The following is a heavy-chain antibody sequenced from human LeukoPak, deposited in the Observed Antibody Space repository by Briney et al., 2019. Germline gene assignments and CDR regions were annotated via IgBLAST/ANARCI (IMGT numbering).Heavy chain of an antibody. V-gene: IGHV3-9*03. CDR1: GFTFDDYA. J-gene: IGHJ4*02. CDR3: ATDTSATVGGFAY. Sequence: PGGSLRLSGAASGFTFDDYAMHWVRQAPGKGLEGGAGISWNSGTIGYADSVKGRFTISRDNAKNSLYLRMDSRRSEDMPLYDCATDTSATVGGFAYWGQGTLVTVSS. D-gene: IGHD4-23*01. CDR2: ISWNSGTI.